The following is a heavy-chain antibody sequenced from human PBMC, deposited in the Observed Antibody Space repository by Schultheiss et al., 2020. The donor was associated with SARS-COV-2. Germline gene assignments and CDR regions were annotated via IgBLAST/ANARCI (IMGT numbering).Heavy chain of an antibody. Sequence: SETLSLTCTVSGGSISSYYWSWIRQPPGKGLEWIGYIYYSGSTNYNPSLKSRVTMSVDTSKNQFSLKLSSVTAADTAVYYCAREGRTGTRTFDIWGQGTMVTVSS. CDR2: IYYSGST. J-gene: IGHJ3*02. CDR3: AREGRTGTRTFDI. CDR1: GGSISSYY. V-gene: IGHV4-59*12. D-gene: IGHD1-7*01.